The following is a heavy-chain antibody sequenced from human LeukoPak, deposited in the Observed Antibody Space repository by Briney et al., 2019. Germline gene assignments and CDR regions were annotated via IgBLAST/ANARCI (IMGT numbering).Heavy chain of an antibody. CDR1: GYSFTSNW. CDR2: IFPGDSDT. J-gene: IGHJ5*02. V-gene: IGHV5-51*01. CDR3: ARRSGGGRGLRLEAWFDP. Sequence: GESLKISCETSGYSFTSNWIAWVRQKPGKGLEWMGIIFPGDSDTRYSPSFQGQVTISADKSISTAYLHWSSLKASDTAMYYCARRSGGGRGLRLEAWFDPWGQGTLVTVSS. D-gene: IGHD5-12*01.